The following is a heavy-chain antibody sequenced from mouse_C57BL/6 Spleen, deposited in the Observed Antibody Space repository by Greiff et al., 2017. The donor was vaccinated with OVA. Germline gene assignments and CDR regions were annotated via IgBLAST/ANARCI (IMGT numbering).Heavy chain of an antibody. CDR2: IYPSDSET. V-gene: IGHV1-61*01. D-gene: IGHD2-1*01. CDR3: ARVGIGYGNSFDY. Sequence: QVQLQQPGAELVRPGSSVKLSCKASGYTFTSYWMDWGKQRPGQGLEWIGNIYPSDSETHYNQKFKDKATLTVDKSSSTAYMQLSSLTSEDSAVYYCARVGIGYGNSFDYWGQGTTLTVSS. CDR1: GYTFTSYW. J-gene: IGHJ2*01.